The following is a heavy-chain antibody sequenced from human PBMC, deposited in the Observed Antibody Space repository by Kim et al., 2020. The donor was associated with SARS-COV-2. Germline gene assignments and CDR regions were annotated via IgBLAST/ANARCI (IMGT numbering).Heavy chain of an antibody. J-gene: IGHJ6*02. D-gene: IGHD2-2*01. CDR1: GFTFSSYS. V-gene: IGHV3-21*04. CDR3: ARAPVVQAEGYYYYGMDV. CDR2: ISSSSSYI. Sequence: GGSLRLSCAASGFTFSSYSMNWVRQAPGKGLEWVSSISSSSSYIYYADSVKGRFTISRDNAKNSLYLQMNSLRAEDTAVYYCARAPVVQAEGYYYYGMDVWGQGTTVTVSS.